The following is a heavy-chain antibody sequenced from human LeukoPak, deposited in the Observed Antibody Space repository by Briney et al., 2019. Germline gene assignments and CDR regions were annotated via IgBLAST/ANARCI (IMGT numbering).Heavy chain of an antibody. D-gene: IGHD3-10*01. V-gene: IGHV4-38-2*02. J-gene: IGHJ3*02. Sequence: SETLSLTCIVSGYSISSDYFWGLVRQPPGKGLEWIGSIFHSGSVYYSPSLKSRVTISLGTSRNQFSLKLNSVTAADTAVYYCAKSNGYGLVDIWGQGTMVTVSS. CDR2: IFHSGSV. CDR3: AKSNGYGLVDI. CDR1: GYSISSDYF.